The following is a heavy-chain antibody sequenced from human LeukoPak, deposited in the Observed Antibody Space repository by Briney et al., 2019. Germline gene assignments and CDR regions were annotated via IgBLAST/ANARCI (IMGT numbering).Heavy chain of an antibody. J-gene: IGHJ3*02. CDR2: IYYSGST. V-gene: IGHV4-59*01. CDR1: GGSIRSYY. Sequence: SETLSLTCTVSGGSIRSYYWSWIRQPPGKGLEWIGYIYYSGSTNYNPSLKSRVTISVDTSKNQFSLKLSSVTAADTAVYYCAREHEDAFDIWGQGTMVTVSS. CDR3: AREHEDAFDI.